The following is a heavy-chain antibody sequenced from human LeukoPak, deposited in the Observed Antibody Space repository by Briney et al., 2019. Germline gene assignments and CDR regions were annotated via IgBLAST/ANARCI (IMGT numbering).Heavy chain of an antibody. CDR3: ARDVPHNWFDT. J-gene: IGHJ5*02. V-gene: IGHV3-74*01. CDR2: INSDGGGA. CDR1: GFTFSNYC. Sequence: PWASLKLSCAASGFTFSNYCMHWVRQAPGKGLGWMSRINSDGGGAIYADSVKGRFTVSRDNAKNTLYLQMNSLRAEDTAVYYCARDVPHNWFDTWGQGTLVTVSS.